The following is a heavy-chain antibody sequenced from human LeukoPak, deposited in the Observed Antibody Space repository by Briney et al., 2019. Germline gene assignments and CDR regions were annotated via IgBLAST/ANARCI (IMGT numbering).Heavy chain of an antibody. D-gene: IGHD5-24*01. Sequence: GGSLRLSCATSGFTFADYAMVWFRQAPGKGLEWLCFIRSKSFGETILYAPSLKGRFTTSRDDSKSIAYLQMNSLKAEDTGMYYCTRATDGYPDLDYWGQGTLVTVSS. CDR2: IRSKSFGETI. CDR1: GFTFADYA. CDR3: TRATDGYPDLDY. J-gene: IGHJ4*02. V-gene: IGHV3-49*03.